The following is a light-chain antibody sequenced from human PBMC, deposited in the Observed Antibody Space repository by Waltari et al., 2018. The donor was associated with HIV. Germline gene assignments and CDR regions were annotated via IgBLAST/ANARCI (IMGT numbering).Light chain of an antibody. J-gene: IGKJ1*01. CDR2: GTS. Sequence: ETVLTQSPGTVSLSSGERVTLSCRASQSVSSNFLAWYQQKAGQAPRLLISGTSSRAAGIPDRFSGSGSGTDFTLSISRLEPEDVAVYYCQQYGSFPQTFGQGSKVEIK. CDR1: QSVSSNF. CDR3: QQYGSFPQT. V-gene: IGKV3-20*01.